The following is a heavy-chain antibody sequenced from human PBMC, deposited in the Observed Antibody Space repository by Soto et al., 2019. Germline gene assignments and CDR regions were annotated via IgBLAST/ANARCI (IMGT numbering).Heavy chain of an antibody. V-gene: IGHV4-34*01. D-gene: IGHD2-2*01. CDR2: INPSGTT. CDR3: ALAPAAHILH. Sequence: SETLSLICAVYGGSLSAYYWSWIRQPPGKGLEWIGEINPSGTTNYNPSLKSRVTISVDTSKNQFSLKLSSVTAADTAVYHCALAPAAHILHWGQGTLVTVSS. J-gene: IGHJ1*01. CDR1: GGSLSAYY.